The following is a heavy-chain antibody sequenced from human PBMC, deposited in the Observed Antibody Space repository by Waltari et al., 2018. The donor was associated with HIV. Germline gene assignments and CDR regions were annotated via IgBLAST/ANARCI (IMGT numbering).Heavy chain of an antibody. CDR3: AREGCSGGSCYRYYYYYDGLDV. CDR1: GGSISSGTYY. J-gene: IGHJ6*02. Sequence: QVQLQESGPGLVKPSQTLSLTCTVSGGSISSGTYYWTWIRQPAGKGLEWIGRIDTTGTTNYNPSLKSRVTISVDTSNNQCSLKLTAVTVADTALYYCAREGCSGGSCYRYYYYYDGLDVWGQGTTVTVSS. V-gene: IGHV4-61*02. CDR2: IDTTGTT. D-gene: IGHD2-15*01.